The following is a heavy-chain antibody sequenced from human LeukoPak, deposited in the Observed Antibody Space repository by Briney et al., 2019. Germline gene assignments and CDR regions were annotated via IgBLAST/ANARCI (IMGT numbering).Heavy chain of an antibody. CDR2: ILKDGTTT. CDR3: AKWSLTTWGYFDY. D-gene: IGHD1-14*01. V-gene: IGHV3-30*18. Sequence: GGSLRLSCAASGFTFSGSAVHWVRQAPGKGLEWVAVILKDGTTTYYVDSVKGRFTISRDNPKNTLYLQMNSLRAEDTAVYYCAKWSLTTWGYFDYWGQGTLVTVSS. J-gene: IGHJ4*02. CDR1: GFTFSGSA.